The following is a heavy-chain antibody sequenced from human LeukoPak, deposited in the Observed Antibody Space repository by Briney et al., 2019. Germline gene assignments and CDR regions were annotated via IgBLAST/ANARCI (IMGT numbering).Heavy chain of an antibody. V-gene: IGHV3-53*01. CDR2: IYSGGST. Sequence: GGSLRLSCAASGFTVSSNYMSWVRQAPGKGLEWVSVIYSGGSTYYADSVKGRFTISRVNSKNTLYLQMNSLRAEDTAVYYCARDVVTAAAGSYYYYGMDVWGKGTTVTVSS. CDR3: ARDVVTAAAGSYYYYGMDV. CDR1: GFTVSSNY. D-gene: IGHD6-13*01. J-gene: IGHJ6*04.